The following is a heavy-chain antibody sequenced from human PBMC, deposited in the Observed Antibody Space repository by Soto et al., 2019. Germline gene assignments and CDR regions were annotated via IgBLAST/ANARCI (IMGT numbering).Heavy chain of an antibody. D-gene: IGHD3-10*01. CDR1: GFILSSFS. CDR2: ISSSSNTK. CDR3: ARGGEMNYYYGMDV. Sequence: GGSLRLSCAASGFILSSFSMNWVRQAPGKGLEWVSYISSSSNTKYHADSVKGRFTISRGNAQDSLYLQMNSLRDEDTAVYYCARGGEMNYYYGMDVWGQGTTVTVSS. V-gene: IGHV3-48*02. J-gene: IGHJ6*02.